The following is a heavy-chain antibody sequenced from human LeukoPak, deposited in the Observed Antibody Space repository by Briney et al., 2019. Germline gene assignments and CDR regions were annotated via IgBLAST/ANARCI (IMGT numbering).Heavy chain of an antibody. V-gene: IGHV4-38-2*02. CDR2: ISHSGNT. CDR3: AREGPNNFGYHHH. D-gene: IGHD5-18*01. J-gene: IGHJ5*02. CDR1: GHSISSDYY. Sequence: SETLSLTCAVSGHSISSDYYWGWIRQPRGKGLERIGSISHSGNTYYNPSLRSRVTISVDTSKNQFSLKLTFVPAADTAVYYCAREGPNNFGYHHHWGQGTLVTVSS.